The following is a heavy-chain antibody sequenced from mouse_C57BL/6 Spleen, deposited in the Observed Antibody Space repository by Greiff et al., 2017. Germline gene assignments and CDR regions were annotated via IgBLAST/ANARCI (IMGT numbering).Heavy chain of an antibody. J-gene: IGHJ1*03. CDR1: GFTFSSYA. Sequence: EVQRVESGGGLVKPGGSLKLSCAASGFTFSSYAMSWVRRTPEKRLEWVATISDGGSYTYYPDNVKGRFTISRDNAKNNLYLQMSHLKSEDTAMYYCARESLITTVVGYFDVWGTGTTVTVSS. D-gene: IGHD1-1*01. V-gene: IGHV5-4*01. CDR2: ISDGGSYT. CDR3: ARESLITTVVGYFDV.